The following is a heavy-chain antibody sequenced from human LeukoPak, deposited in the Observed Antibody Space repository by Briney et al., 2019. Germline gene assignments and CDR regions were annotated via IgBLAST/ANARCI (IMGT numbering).Heavy chain of an antibody. CDR1: GYTFNTYG. D-gene: IGHD6-19*01. V-gene: IGHV7-4-1*02. Sequence: ASVKVSCKPSGYTFNTYGITWVRQAPGQGLEWMGWINTNTGNPTYAQGFTGRFVFSLDTSVSTAYLQISSLKAEDTAVYYCAREDSSGWSYYWGQGTLVTVSS. CDR3: AREDSSGWSYY. CDR2: INTNTGNP. J-gene: IGHJ4*02.